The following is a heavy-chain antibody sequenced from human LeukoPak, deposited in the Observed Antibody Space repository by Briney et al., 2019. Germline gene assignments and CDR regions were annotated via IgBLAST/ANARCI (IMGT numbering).Heavy chain of an antibody. Sequence: PGRSLRLSCAASGFTFSSYAMHWVRQAPGKGLEWVAVISYDGSNKYYADSVKGRFAISRDNSKNTLYLQMNSLRAEDTAVYYCARVSWAGPYCSSTSCPGGAFDIWGQGTVVTVSS. CDR2: ISYDGSNK. J-gene: IGHJ3*02. D-gene: IGHD2-2*01. CDR3: ARVSWAGPYCSSTSCPGGAFDI. CDR1: GFTFSSYA. V-gene: IGHV3-30*09.